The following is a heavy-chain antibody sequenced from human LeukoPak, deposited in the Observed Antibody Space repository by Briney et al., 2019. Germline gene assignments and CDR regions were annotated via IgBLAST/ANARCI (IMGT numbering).Heavy chain of an antibody. D-gene: IGHD5-24*01. CDR1: RFTFSSYG. CDR3: AKDSEERWLQLADYSDY. CDR2: ISYDGSNK. V-gene: IGHV3-30*18. Sequence: GGSLRLSCAASRFTFSSYGMHWVRQAPGKGLEWVAVISYDGSNKYYADSVKGRFTISRDNSKNTLYLQMNSLRAEDTAVYYCAKDSEERWLQLADYSDYWGQGTLVTVSS. J-gene: IGHJ4*02.